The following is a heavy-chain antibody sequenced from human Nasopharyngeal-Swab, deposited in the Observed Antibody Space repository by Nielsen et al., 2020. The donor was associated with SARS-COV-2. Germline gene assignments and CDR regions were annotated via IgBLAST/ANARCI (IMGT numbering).Heavy chain of an antibody. CDR1: GGTFRNYG. V-gene: IGHV1-69*13. D-gene: IGHD4-17*01. J-gene: IGHJ5*02. Sequence: SVKVSCKTSGGTFRNYGISWVRQAPGQGLEWMGGVMPKFDTANYAQKFQDRVTITADESTSTVYLELISLTSDDTAIYYCARDSDYGDYIGWFDPWGQGTLVSVSS. CDR3: ARDSDYGDYIGWFDP. CDR2: VMPKFDTA.